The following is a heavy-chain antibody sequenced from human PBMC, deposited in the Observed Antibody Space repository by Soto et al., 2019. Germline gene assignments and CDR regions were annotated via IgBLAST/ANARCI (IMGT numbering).Heavy chain of an antibody. V-gene: IGHV4-59*01. Sequence: SETLSLTCTVSGGSMISNYCTFIRHSPLKGLEWIVYIYYTGSTKYNPSLKSRVTISLDTSKNQFSLRLTSVTSADTAVYYCARGGSYGDFFDYWGQGAQVTVSS. D-gene: IGHD4-17*01. CDR3: ARGGSYGDFFDY. CDR1: GGSMISNY. J-gene: IGHJ4*02. CDR2: IYYTGST.